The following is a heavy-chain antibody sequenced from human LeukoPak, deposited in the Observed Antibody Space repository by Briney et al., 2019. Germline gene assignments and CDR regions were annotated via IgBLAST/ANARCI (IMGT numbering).Heavy chain of an antibody. CDR2: INHSGST. CDR1: GGSFSGYC. D-gene: IGHD2-2*01. V-gene: IGHV4-34*01. Sequence: SETLSLTCTVYGGSFSGYCWSWIRKPPGKGLELIGEINHSGSTNYNQSPKSRVTISVETSKNQCTLKLGSVTAADPAVYYCARGDFSSTRCYLDYWGQGTLVTVSS. CDR3: ARGDFSSTRCYLDY. J-gene: IGHJ4*02.